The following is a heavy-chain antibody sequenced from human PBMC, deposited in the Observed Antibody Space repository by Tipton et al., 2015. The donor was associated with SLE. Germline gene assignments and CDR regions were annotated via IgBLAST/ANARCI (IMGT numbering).Heavy chain of an antibody. V-gene: IGHV3-74*01. CDR1: GFAFSNFW. CDR2: LSSDGRIP. Sequence: GSLRLSCAASGFAFSNFWMNWVRQVPGKGLVWVSRLSSDGRIPSYAGSVKGRFTISRDNAKSTVYLQMSSLRVEDTGLYNCARDGCATNSCPDDAFDIWGLGTMVTVSS. D-gene: IGHD4-23*01. CDR3: ARDGCATNSCPDDAFDI. J-gene: IGHJ3*02.